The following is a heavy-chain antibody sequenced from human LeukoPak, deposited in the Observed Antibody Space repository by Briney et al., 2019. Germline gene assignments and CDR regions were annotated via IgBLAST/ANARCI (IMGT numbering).Heavy chain of an antibody. J-gene: IGHJ4*02. CDR2: IHYSGSS. CDR1: GDSISTNKW. V-gene: IGHV4-4*02. D-gene: IGHD1-1*01. CDR3: ARELAY. Sequence: SETLSLTCGVSGDSISTNKWWSWVRQPPGKGLEWIGEIHYSGSSNYNPSLKSRVTILVDKSKIQFSLNLSSVTAADTAVYYCARELAYWGQGALVTVPS.